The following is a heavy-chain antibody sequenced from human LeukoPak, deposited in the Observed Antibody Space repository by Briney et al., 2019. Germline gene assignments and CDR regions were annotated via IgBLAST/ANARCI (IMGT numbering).Heavy chain of an antibody. V-gene: IGHV3-7*01. D-gene: IGHD2-21*01. Sequence: PGGSLRLSCAASGFTFSSYWMSWVRQAPGKGLEWVANIKQDGSEKYYVDSVKGRFTISRDNSKNTLYLQMGSLRVDDTAVYYLGGVQFQWFDPWGQGTLVTGAS. CDR1: GFTFSSYW. CDR2: IKQDGSEK. J-gene: IGHJ5*02. CDR3: GGVQFQWFDP.